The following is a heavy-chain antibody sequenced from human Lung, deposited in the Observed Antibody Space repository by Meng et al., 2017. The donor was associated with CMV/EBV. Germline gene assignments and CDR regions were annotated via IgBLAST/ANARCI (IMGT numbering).Heavy chain of an antibody. J-gene: IGHJ6*02. V-gene: IGHV1-69*06. Sequence: SXXVSXKASGGTFSNYAITWVRQAPGQGLEWMGGIIPVVGTVNYPQKFQGRVTITADKSTSTVYMELSSLRSEDTAVYYCARDSRGSTWYLLAGYYYGSGVXGQGXTVTRLL. CDR2: IIPVVGTV. CDR3: ARDSRGSTWYLLAGYYYGSGV. CDR1: GGTFSNYA. D-gene: IGHD6-13*01.